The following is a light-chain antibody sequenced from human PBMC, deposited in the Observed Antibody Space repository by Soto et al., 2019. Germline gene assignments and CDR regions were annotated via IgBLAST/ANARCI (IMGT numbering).Light chain of an antibody. V-gene: IGLV2-14*01. CDR1: RSDIGAYDY. CDR2: EVS. Sequence: QSALTQPASISGSPGQSITISCTGTRSDIGAYDYVSWYQQHPGNAPKLVIFEVSDRPSGISNRFSGSKSGSTASLTISGLQAEDEADYFCSAFTGSSLVFGGGTKLTVL. J-gene: IGLJ2*01. CDR3: SAFTGSSLV.